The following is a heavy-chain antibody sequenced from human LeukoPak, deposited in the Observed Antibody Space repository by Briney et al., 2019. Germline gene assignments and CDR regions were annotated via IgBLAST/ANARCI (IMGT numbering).Heavy chain of an antibody. J-gene: IGHJ4*02. Sequence: SETLSLTCTVSGASINSHYWSWIRQPPGKGLEWIAYIYYSGSTSYNPSFKSRVTMSVDTSKNQSSLRLKSVTAADTAVYYCARVTLSLGPFDYWGQGSLVTVSS. CDR3: ARVTLSLGPFDY. CDR1: GASINSHY. D-gene: IGHD2/OR15-2a*01. V-gene: IGHV4-59*11. CDR2: IYYSGST.